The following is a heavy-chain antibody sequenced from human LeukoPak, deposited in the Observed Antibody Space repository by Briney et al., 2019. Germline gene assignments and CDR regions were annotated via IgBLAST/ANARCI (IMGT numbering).Heavy chain of an antibody. V-gene: IGHV4-59*01. Sequence: SETLSLTCAVYGGSFSGYYWSWIRQPPGKGLEWIGYIYYSGSTNYNPSLKSRVTISVDTSKNQFSLKLSSVTAADTAVYYCARAGADDAFDIWGQGTMVTVSS. CDR3: ARAGADDAFDI. CDR1: GGSFSGYY. D-gene: IGHD3-10*01. CDR2: IYYSGST. J-gene: IGHJ3*02.